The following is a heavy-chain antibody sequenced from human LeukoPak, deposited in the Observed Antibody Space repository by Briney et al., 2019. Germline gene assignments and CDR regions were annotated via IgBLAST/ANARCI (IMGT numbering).Heavy chain of an antibody. CDR2: ISGDGGST. Sequence: GGSLRLSCAAPGLITDDYAIHWVRQDPGKGLEWVSLISGDGGSTFYADSVRGRFTIPRDNSKNSLSLQMSSLRSEDTALYFCARESERSGWYDYWGQGTLVTVSS. V-gene: IGHV3-43*02. CDR3: ARESERSGWYDY. D-gene: IGHD6-13*01. J-gene: IGHJ4*02. CDR1: GLITDDYA.